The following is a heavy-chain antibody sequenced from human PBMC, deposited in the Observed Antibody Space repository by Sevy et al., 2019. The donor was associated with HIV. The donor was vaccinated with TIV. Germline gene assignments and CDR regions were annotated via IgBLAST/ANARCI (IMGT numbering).Heavy chain of an antibody. D-gene: IGHD3-10*01. Sequence: GGSLRLSCAASGFTFSSYAMSWVRQAPGKGLEWVSAISGSGGSTYYADSVKGQFTISRDNSKNTLYLQMNSLRAEDTAVYYCAKYYYGSGSYYNEQPGQAGLFAFDIWGQGTMVTVSS. CDR3: AKYYYGSGSYYNEQPGQAGLFAFDI. CDR2: ISGSGGST. CDR1: GFTFSSYA. J-gene: IGHJ3*02. V-gene: IGHV3-23*01.